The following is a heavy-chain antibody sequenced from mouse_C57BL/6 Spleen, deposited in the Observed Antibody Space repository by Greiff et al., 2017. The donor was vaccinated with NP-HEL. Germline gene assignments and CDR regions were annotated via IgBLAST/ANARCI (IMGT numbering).Heavy chain of an antibody. J-gene: IGHJ4*01. CDR3: ARGDYGSSYGYAMDY. D-gene: IGHD1-1*01. CDR2: INPGSGGT. Sequence: VQLKESGAELVRPGTSVKVSCKASGYAFTNYLIEWVKQRPGQGLEWIGVINPGSGGTNYNEKFKGKATLTADKSSSTAYMQLSSLTSEDSAVYFCARGDYGSSYGYAMDYWGQGTSVTVSS. V-gene: IGHV1-54*01. CDR1: GYAFTNYL.